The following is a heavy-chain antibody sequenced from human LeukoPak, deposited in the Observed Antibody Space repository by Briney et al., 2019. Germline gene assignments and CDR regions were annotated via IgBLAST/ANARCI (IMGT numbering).Heavy chain of an antibody. D-gene: IGHD2-2*01. CDR1: GFTFSSYS. V-gene: IGHV3-21*01. J-gene: IGHJ4*02. Sequence: GGSLRLSCAASGFTFSSYSMNWVRQAPGKGLEWVSSISSSSSYIYYADSVKGRFTISRDNAKNSLYLQMNSLRAEDTAVYYCAKDGLRYCSSTSCPSPFDYWGQGTLVTVSS. CDR2: ISSSSSYI. CDR3: AKDGLRYCSSTSCPSPFDY.